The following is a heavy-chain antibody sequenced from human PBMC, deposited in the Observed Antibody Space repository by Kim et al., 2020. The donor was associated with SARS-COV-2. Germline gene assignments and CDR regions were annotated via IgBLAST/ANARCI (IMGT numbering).Heavy chain of an antibody. V-gene: IGHV6-1*01. CDR2: TYYRSKWYN. CDR1: GDSVSSNSAA. Sequence: SQTLSLTCAISGDSVSSNSAAWNWIRQSPSRGLEWLGRTYYRSKWYNDYALSVKSRITINPDTSKNPFSLQLNSVTPEDTAVYYCARGPGQQLFNWFDPWGQGTLVTVSS. J-gene: IGHJ5*02. CDR3: ARGPGQQLFNWFDP. D-gene: IGHD6-13*01.